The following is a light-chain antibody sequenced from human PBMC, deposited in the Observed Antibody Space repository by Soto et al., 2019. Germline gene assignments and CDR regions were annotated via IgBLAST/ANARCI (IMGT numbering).Light chain of an antibody. V-gene: IGKV1-9*01. Sequence: DIQLTQSPSFLSASVGDRVTITCRASQGISSYLAWYQQEPGKAPKPLIYAASTLQSGVPSRFSGSGSGTEFTLTISILQPEDFATYYCQQLKSYPVTFGGGTKVEIK. CDR1: QGISSY. CDR2: AAS. CDR3: QQLKSYPVT. J-gene: IGKJ4*01.